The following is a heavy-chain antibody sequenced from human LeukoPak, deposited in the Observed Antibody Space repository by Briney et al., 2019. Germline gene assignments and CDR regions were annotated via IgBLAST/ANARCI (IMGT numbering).Heavy chain of an antibody. J-gene: IGHJ5*02. V-gene: IGHV1-46*01. Sequence: ASVTVSCKASGYTFTNNFMHWVRQAPGQGLEWMGIINPSGDNTWYAQKFQGRVTMTTDTSTSTAYMELRSLRSDDTAVYYCARDWKDVRGVKGWFDPWGQGTLVTVSS. CDR1: GYTFTNNF. D-gene: IGHD3-10*01. CDR3: ARDWKDVRGVKGWFDP. CDR2: INPSGDNT.